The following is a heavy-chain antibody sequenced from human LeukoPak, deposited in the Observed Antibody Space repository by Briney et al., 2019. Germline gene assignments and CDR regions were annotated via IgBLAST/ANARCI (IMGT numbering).Heavy chain of an antibody. CDR2: IRANSGRI. CDR3: ARAMSGDVTDY. V-gene: IGHV1-2*02. D-gene: IGHD5-24*01. Sequence: ASVTVSSTASGYNFIVYYIYWMRQAPGQRRGYMGWIRANSGRINNAENFQGRVSMTRDTSISTVYMELSRLRFDDTAVYYCARAMSGDVTDYWGQGTLVTVSS. CDR1: GYNFIVYY. J-gene: IGHJ4*02.